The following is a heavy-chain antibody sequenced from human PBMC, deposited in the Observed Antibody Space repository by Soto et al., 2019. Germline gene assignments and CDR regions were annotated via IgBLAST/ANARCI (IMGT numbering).Heavy chain of an antibody. Sequence: SLTCAISGDSVSSNSAAWNWIRQSPSRGLEWLGRTYYRSKWYNDYAVSVKSRITINPDTSKNQFSLQLNSVTPEDTAVYYCARIWKLELGYYYGMDVWGQGTTVTVSS. CDR3: ARIWKLELGYYYGMDV. CDR1: GDSVSSNSAA. D-gene: IGHD1-7*01. CDR2: TYYRSKWYN. V-gene: IGHV6-1*01. J-gene: IGHJ6*02.